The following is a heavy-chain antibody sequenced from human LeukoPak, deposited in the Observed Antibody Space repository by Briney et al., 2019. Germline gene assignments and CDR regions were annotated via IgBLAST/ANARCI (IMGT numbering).Heavy chain of an antibody. J-gene: IGHJ4*02. V-gene: IGHV3-74*01. D-gene: IGHD3-9*01. CDR2: INPDGSRT. CDR3: AKSMTGLDDY. CDR1: GFTFSSYS. Sequence: LPGGSLRLSCAASGFTFSSYSMNWVRQAPGKGLVWVSRINPDGSRTDYADSVRGRFTISRDNAKNTLYLQMNSLRVEDTAVYFCAKSMTGLDDYWGQGTLVTVSS.